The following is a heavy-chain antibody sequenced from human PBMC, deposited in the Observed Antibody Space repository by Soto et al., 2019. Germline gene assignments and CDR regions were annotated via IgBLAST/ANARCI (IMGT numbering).Heavy chain of an antibody. Sequence: PSGTLSLTCGVSGASVSSSHWWTWVRQPPGKGLEWIGEIYHVGFTSYNPSLKSRVIMSMDQSRNQFSLKMSSVTAADTAVYYCARVRPPTCLMPGAVLYYVVYSGQASLVSVS. CDR2: IYHVGFT. V-gene: IGHV4-4*02. D-gene: IGHD2-2*01. CDR3: ARVRPPTCLMPGAVLYYVVY. J-gene: IGHJ4*02. CDR1: GASVSSSHW.